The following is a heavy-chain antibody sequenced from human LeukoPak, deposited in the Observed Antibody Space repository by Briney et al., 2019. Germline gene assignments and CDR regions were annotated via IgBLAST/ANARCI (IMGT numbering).Heavy chain of an antibody. V-gene: IGHV4-61*02. J-gene: IGHJ2*01. Sequence: SQTLSLTCTVSGGSISSGSYYWSWIRQPAGKGLEWIGRIYTSGSTNYNPSLKSRVTISVDTSKNQFSLKLSSVTAADTAVYYCARLVTQYQLLWGWYFDLWGRGTLVTVSS. D-gene: IGHD2-2*01. CDR3: ARLVTQYQLLWGWYFDL. CDR2: IYTSGST. CDR1: GGSISSGSYY.